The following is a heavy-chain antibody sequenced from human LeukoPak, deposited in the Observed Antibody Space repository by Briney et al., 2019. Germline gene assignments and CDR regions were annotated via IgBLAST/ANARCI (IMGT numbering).Heavy chain of an antibody. CDR3: ARARSSYGYGDAFDI. J-gene: IGHJ3*02. Sequence: GGTLRLSCAASGFTFSSYGMSWVRQAPGKGLEWVSAISGSGGSTYYADSVKGRFTISRDNSKNTLYPQMNSLRAEDTAVYYCARARSSYGYGDAFDIWGQGTMVTVSS. V-gene: IGHV3-23*01. D-gene: IGHD5-18*01. CDR1: GFTFSSYG. CDR2: ISGSGGST.